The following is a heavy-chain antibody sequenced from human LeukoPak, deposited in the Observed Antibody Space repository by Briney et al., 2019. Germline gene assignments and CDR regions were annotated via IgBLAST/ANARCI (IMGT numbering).Heavy chain of an antibody. V-gene: IGHV4-30-4*08. CDR3: ARGGGYFDGFDY. Sequence: SETLSLTCTVSGGTISSGEYYWSWIRQPPGKGLEWIGNIYYSGNTYYNPSLKSRVTISIDTSRNQFSLKLSSVTAADTAVYYCARGGGYFDGFDYWGQGTLVTVSS. J-gene: IGHJ4*02. D-gene: IGHD1-26*01. CDR1: GGTISSGEYY. CDR2: IYYSGNT.